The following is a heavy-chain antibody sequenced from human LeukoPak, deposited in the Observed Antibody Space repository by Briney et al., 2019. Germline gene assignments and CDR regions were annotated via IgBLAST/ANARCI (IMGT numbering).Heavy chain of an antibody. Sequence: EAXSLTCTVSGGSISSYYWSWIRQPPGKGLEGIGYIYYSGSTNYNPSLKSRVTISVDTSKNQFSLKLSSVTAADMAVYYCARLAFDILSRDYYYGMDVWGQGTTVTVSS. J-gene: IGHJ6*02. CDR3: ARLAFDILSRDYYYGMDV. CDR1: GGSISSYY. V-gene: IGHV4-59*01. D-gene: IGHD3-10*01. CDR2: IYYSGST.